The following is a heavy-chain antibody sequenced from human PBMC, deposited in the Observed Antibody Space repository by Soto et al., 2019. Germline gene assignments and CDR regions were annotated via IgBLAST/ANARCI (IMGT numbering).Heavy chain of an antibody. CDR1: GYTFTSYY. CDR2: INPSGGST. Sequence: ASVKVSCKASGYTFTSYYMHWVRQAPGQGLEWMGIINPSGGSTSYAQKFQGRVTMTRDTSTSTVYMELSSLRSEDTAVYYCARGHLDDFWIGYYNTSYYGMDVWGQGTTVTVSS. J-gene: IGHJ6*02. V-gene: IGHV1-46*01. D-gene: IGHD3-3*01. CDR3: ARGHLDDFWIGYYNTSYYGMDV.